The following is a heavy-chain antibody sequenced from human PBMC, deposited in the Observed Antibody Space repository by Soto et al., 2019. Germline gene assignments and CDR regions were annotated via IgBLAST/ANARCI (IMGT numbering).Heavy chain of an antibody. CDR3: ARGAPLLLWFGELSPFDY. Sequence: PSETMSLTCAVYGVSFSGYYWSWISQTPGKGLEWIGEINHSGSTNYNPSLKSRVTISVDTSKNQFSLKLSSVTAADTAVYYCARGAPLLLWFGELSPFDYWGQGTLVTVSS. D-gene: IGHD3-10*01. J-gene: IGHJ4*02. V-gene: IGHV4-34*01. CDR2: INHSGST. CDR1: GVSFSGYY.